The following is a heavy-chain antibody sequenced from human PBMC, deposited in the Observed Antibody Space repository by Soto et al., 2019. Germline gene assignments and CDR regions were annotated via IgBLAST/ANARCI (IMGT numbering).Heavy chain of an antibody. Sequence: KPSETLSLTCAVSGGSISSSNWWSWVRQPPGKGLEWIGEIYHSGSTNYNPSLKSRVTISVDKSKNQFSLKLSSVTAADTATYYCTRIYCTTTSCFINGMDVWGQGTTVTAP. CDR2: IYHSGST. D-gene: IGHD2-2*01. CDR1: GGSISSSNW. V-gene: IGHV4-4*02. J-gene: IGHJ6*02. CDR3: TRIYCTTTSCFINGMDV.